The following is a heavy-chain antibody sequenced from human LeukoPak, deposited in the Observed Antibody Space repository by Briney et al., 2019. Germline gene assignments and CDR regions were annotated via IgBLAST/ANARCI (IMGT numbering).Heavy chain of an antibody. J-gene: IGHJ4*02. CDR1: GFSFNNYA. V-gene: IGHV3-23*01. CDR3: ARGGGYSYAWYFDY. Sequence: GGSLRLSCAASGFSFNNYAMVWVRQTPGKGLEWVSVISAGNDIVYADSVKGQFTISRDNAKNTLFLQMNSLRAEDTAVYYCARGGGYSYAWYFDYWGQGTLVTVSS. D-gene: IGHD5-18*01. CDR2: ISAGNDI.